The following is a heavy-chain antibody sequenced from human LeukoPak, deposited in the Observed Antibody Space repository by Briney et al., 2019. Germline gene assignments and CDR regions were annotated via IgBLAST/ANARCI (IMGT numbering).Heavy chain of an antibody. Sequence: PGGSLRLSCAASGFTLSNYDMHWVRQPTGKGLEWVSAIGRHGDTYYAASVKGRFTISREYAKNSLYLQMNSLRVGDTALYFCARDYGSGRGVEISYYHYGMDVWGQGTTVTVSS. J-gene: IGHJ6*02. CDR2: IGRHGDT. V-gene: IGHV3-13*04. D-gene: IGHD3-10*01. CDR3: ARDYGSGRGVEISYYHYGMDV. CDR1: GFTLSNYD.